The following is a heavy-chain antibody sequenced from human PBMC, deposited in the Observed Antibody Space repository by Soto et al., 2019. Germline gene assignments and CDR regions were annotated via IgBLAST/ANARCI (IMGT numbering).Heavy chain of an antibody. CDR3: ARESHDILTGPPWVWYFDL. J-gene: IGHJ2*01. CDR1: GGSFSGYY. CDR2: INARGSI. Sequence: QVQLQQWGAGPLRPLETLSLTCGVSGGSFSGYYWAWIRQSPGKGLEWMGEINARGSINYNPSLKSRVGISVDTSKNHYSLNLRFVTAADTAVDYGARESHDILTGPPWVWYFDLWGRGTLVTVSS. D-gene: IGHD3-9*01. V-gene: IGHV4-34*01.